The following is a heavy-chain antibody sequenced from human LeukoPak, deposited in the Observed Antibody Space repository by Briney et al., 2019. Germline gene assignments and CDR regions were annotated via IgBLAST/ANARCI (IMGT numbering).Heavy chain of an antibody. Sequence: GGSLRLSCAASGFAFSTYGMHWVRQAPGRGLEWAAVVSYVGNNKYYADSVKGRFTISRDNSKNTLYLQMNSLRAEDTAVYYCAKDVCHYGASECNFDSWGRGTLVTVSS. CDR3: AKDVCHYGASECNFDS. CDR2: VSYVGNNK. D-gene: IGHD4/OR15-4a*01. J-gene: IGHJ4*02. CDR1: GFAFSTYG. V-gene: IGHV3-30*18.